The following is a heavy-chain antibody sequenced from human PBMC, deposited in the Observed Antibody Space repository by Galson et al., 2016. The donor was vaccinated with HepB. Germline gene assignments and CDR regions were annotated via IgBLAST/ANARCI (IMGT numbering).Heavy chain of an antibody. J-gene: IGHJ4*02. CDR1: GGTFSSYV. CDR3: ATRDSYDSIDYSFDY. D-gene: IGHD3-22*01. CDR2: IIPMLGAA. V-gene: IGHV1-69*04. Sequence: SVKVSCKASGGTFSSYVISWVRQAPGQGLERMGKIIPMLGAANYAQEFQGRVTITADKSTSTAYMELSSLRSEDTAVYYCATRDSYDSIDYSFDYWGQGTLVTVSS.